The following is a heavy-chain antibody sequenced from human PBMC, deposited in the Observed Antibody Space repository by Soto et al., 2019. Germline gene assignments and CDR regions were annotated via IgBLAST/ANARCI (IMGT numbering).Heavy chain of an antibody. CDR2: ISGSGGST. J-gene: IGHJ6*02. CDR1: GFTFSSYA. D-gene: IGHD3-22*01. V-gene: IGHV3-23*01. Sequence: GGSLRLSCAASGFTFSSYAMSWVRQAPGKGLEWVSAISGSGGSTYYADSVKGRFTISRDNSKNTLYLQMNSLRAEDTAVYYCAKAYRLMGGYLYYYYGMDVWGQGTTVTVSS. CDR3: AKAYRLMGGYLYYYYGMDV.